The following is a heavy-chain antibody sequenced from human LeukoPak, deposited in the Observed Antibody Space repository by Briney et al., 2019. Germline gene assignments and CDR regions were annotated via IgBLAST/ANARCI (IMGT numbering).Heavy chain of an antibody. V-gene: IGHV4-34*01. J-gene: IGHJ6*03. CDR1: GGSFSGYY. D-gene: IGHD3-16*01. Sequence: SETLSLTCAVYGGSFSGYYWSWIRQPPGKGLEWIGEINHSGSTNYNPSLKSRVTISVDTSKNQFSLKLSSVTAADTAVYYCARATRSGGVKRVYYMDVWGKGTTATISS. CDR3: ARATRSGGVKRVYYMDV. CDR2: INHSGST.